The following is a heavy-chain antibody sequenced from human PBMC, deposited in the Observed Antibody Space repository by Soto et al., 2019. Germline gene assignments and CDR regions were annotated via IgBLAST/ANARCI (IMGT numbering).Heavy chain of an antibody. D-gene: IGHD6-13*01. CDR1: GFTFSSYG. J-gene: IGHJ6*02. CDR3: ANGGYRTFRYYYYGMDV. CDR2: ISYDGSNK. V-gene: IGHV3-30*18. Sequence: GGSLRLSCAASGFTFSSYGMHWVRQAPGKGLEWVAVISYDGSNKYYADSVKGRFTISRDNSKNTLYLQMNSLRAEDTAVYYCANGGYRTFRYYYYGMDVWGQGTRVTVSS.